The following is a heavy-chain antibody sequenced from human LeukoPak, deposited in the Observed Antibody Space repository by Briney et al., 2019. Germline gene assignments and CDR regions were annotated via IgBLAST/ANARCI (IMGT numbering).Heavy chain of an antibody. J-gene: IGHJ4*02. Sequence: SGPTLVKPTQTLTLTCTFSGFSLSTSGVGVGWIRQPPGKALEWLALIYWDDDKRYSPSLKSRLTITKDTSKNQVVLTMTNMDPVDTATYYCAHCSGYYDSSGYYQTLYFDYWGQGTLVTVSS. CDR1: GFSLSTSGVG. V-gene: IGHV2-5*02. CDR2: IYWDDDK. D-gene: IGHD3-22*01. CDR3: AHCSGYYDSSGYYQTLYFDY.